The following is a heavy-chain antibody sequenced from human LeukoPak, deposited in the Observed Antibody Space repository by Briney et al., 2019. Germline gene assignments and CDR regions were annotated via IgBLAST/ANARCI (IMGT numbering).Heavy chain of an antibody. V-gene: IGHV3-23*01. CDR2: ISGSGGST. CDR1: GFTFSSYA. CDR3: AKDYSIAVAGTRGALDY. Sequence: GGSLRLSCVVSGFTFSSYAMSWVRQAPGKGLEWVSAISGSGGSTYYADSVKGRFTISRDNSKNTLYLQMNSLRAEDTAVYYCAKDYSIAVAGTRGALDYWGQGTLVTVSS. D-gene: IGHD6-19*01. J-gene: IGHJ4*02.